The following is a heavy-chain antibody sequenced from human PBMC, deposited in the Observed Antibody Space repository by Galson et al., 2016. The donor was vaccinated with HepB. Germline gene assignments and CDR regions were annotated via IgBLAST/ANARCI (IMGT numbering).Heavy chain of an antibody. CDR2: ISSDETDI. V-gene: IGHV3-74*01. CDR1: GFNFRSYW. D-gene: IGHD3-22*01. Sequence: SLRLSCAASGFNFRSYWMQWVRQVPGKGLVWVSRISSDETDIIYADSVKGRFTISRDNSKNTLFLQMNSLRAEDTARYYCAKGAPYYYDSSGYYGPGDFWGQGTMVTVSS. J-gene: IGHJ3*01. CDR3: AKGAPYYYDSSGYYGPGDF.